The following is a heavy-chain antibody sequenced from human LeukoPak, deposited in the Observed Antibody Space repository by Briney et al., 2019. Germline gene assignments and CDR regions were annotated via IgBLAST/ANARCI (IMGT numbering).Heavy chain of an antibody. J-gene: IGHJ3*02. D-gene: IGHD5-12*01. CDR2: IYCSGST. Sequence: PSETLSLTCTVSGGSISSSSYYWGWIRQPPGKGLEWIGSIYCSGSTYYNPSLKSRVTISVDTSKNQFSLKLSSVTAADTAVYYCARQKYSGYGPDAFDIWGQGTMVTVSS. CDR1: GGSISSSSYY. V-gene: IGHV4-39*01. CDR3: ARQKYSGYGPDAFDI.